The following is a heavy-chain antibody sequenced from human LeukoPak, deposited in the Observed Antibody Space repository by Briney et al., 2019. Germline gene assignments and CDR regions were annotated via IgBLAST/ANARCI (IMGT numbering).Heavy chain of an antibody. J-gene: IGHJ6*03. CDR2: IYTSGST. CDR1: GGSISSYY. CDR3: ARQILYYDFWSGRRDYYYYYMDV. Sequence: PSETLSLTRTVSGGSISSYYWSWIRQPPGKGLEWIGYIYTSGSTNYNPSLKSRVTISVDTSKNQFSLKLSSVTAADTAVYYCARQILYYDFWSGRRDYYYYYMDVWGKGTTVTVSS. V-gene: IGHV4-4*09. D-gene: IGHD3-3*01.